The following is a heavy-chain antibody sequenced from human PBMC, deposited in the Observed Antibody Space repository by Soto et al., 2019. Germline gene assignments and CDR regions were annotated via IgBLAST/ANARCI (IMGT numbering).Heavy chain of an antibody. J-gene: IGHJ4*02. CDR3: ARHNYGDYYY. CDR2: INYRGST. Sequence: SETLSLTCTVSGGSISSSSYYWGWIRQPPGKGVEGIGSINYRGSTYYNPSLKSRGTISVDTSKSQFSLKLSSVTAAETAVYYGARHNYGDYYYWGQGTLVTVSS. V-gene: IGHV4-39*01. D-gene: IGHD4-17*01. CDR1: GGSISSSSYY.